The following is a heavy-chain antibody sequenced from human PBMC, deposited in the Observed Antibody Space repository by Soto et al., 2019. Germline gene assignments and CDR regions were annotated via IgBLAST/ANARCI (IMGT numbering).Heavy chain of an antibody. D-gene: IGHD6-6*01. Sequence: GGSLRLSCAASEFSFSDYWMAWVRQAPGKGLEWVANLDQGGGEKHYGDSVKGRFTISRDNAKNSLYLQMNSLRAEDTAVYYCARGIAARRDRFDYWGQGTLVTVSS. CDR1: EFSFSDYW. CDR2: LDQGGGEK. CDR3: ARGIAARRDRFDY. V-gene: IGHV3-7*05. J-gene: IGHJ4*02.